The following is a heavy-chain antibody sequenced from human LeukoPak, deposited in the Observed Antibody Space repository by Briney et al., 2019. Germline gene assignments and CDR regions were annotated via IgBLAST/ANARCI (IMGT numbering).Heavy chain of an antibody. Sequence: GGSLRLSCAASGFTFSNYAMTWVRQGPGKGLEWVSTAVGSGDGTFYADSVKGQFTMSRDNSKNTLYLQMSSLRAEDTAVYYCARGKAAGQVDLFDPWGQGTLVTVSS. CDR3: ARGKAAGQVDLFDP. CDR1: GFTFSNYA. CDR2: AVGSGDGT. J-gene: IGHJ5*02. D-gene: IGHD6-13*01. V-gene: IGHV3-23*01.